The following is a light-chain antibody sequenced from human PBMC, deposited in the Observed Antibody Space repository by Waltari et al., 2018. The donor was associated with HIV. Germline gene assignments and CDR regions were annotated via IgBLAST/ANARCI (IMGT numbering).Light chain of an antibody. V-gene: IGLV3-25*03. Sequence: SYDLTQTPSVSVSPGQTARINCSRGALPKKYSSWSRKKAGQAPLFLIYKDIERPSGIPERISGSGSGTGVTLTITDVQAEDEGDYFCQSTDHDGTWVFGGGTKLTVL. CDR1: ALPKKY. CDR3: QSTDHDGTWV. CDR2: KDI. J-gene: IGLJ3*02.